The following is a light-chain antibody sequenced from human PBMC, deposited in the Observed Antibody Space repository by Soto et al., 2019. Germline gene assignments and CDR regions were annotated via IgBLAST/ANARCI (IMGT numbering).Light chain of an antibody. Sequence: QSGLTQPASVSGSPGRSVTISCTGTSSDVGDFNYVSWYQHLPGRAPKLIIYDVTNRPSGISYRFSASKSGRTASLTISGLQAEDEAYYYCSSYSSSPTHVVFGGGTKLTVL. V-gene: IGLV2-14*03. CDR3: SSYSSSPTHVV. CDR2: DVT. CDR1: SSDVGDFNY. J-gene: IGLJ2*01.